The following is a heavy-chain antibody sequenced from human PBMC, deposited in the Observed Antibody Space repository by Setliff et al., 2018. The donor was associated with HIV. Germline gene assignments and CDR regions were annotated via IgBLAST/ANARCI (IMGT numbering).Heavy chain of an antibody. CDR1: GYTFTGYY. D-gene: IGHD3-10*02. CDR2: VNTNNGDT. V-gene: IGHV1-2*02. Sequence: ASVKVSCKASGYTFTGYYIHWVRQAPGQGLEWMGWVNTNNGDTKFPQKFQSRVTMARDTSISTAYIELSSLRSNDTAVYYCTMSGANAVFREWGQGTLVTVSS. CDR3: TMSGANAVFRE. J-gene: IGHJ1*01.